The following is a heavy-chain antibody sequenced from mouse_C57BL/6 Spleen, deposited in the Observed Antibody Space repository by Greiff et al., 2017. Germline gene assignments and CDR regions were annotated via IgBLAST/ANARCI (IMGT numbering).Heavy chain of an antibody. CDR3: TDGYDGWFAY. CDR1: GYTFTDYE. D-gene: IGHD2-2*01. J-gene: IGHJ3*01. CDR2: IDPETGGT. V-gene: IGHV1-15*01. Sequence: QVQLQQSGAELVRPGASVTLSCKASGYTFTDYEMHWVKQTPVHGLEWIGAIDPETGGTAYNQKFKGKAILTADKSSSTAYMALRSLTSEDSAVYYCTDGYDGWFAYWGQGTLVTVSA.